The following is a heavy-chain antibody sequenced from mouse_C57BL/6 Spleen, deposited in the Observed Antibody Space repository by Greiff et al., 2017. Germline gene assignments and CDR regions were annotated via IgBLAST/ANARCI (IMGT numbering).Heavy chain of an antibody. D-gene: IGHD2-4*01. CDR2: INPGSGGT. CDR3: ARKDYDGPWFAY. Sequence: VQLKESGAELVRPGTSVKVSCKASGYAFTNYLIEWVKQRPGQGLEWIGVINPGSGGTNYNEKFKGKATLTADKSASTAYMQLSSLTSEDSAVYFCARKDYDGPWFAYWGQGTLVTVSA. V-gene: IGHV1-54*01. J-gene: IGHJ3*01. CDR1: GYAFTNYL.